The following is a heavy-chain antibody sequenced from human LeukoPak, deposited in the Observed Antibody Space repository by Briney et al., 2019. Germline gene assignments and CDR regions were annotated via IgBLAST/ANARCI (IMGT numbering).Heavy chain of an antibody. CDR2: IYHTGNT. J-gene: IGHJ6*03. CDR1: GHSIIDSFY. D-gene: IGHD4-17*01. V-gene: IGHV4-38-2*02. Sequence: SETLSLTCTVSGHSIIDSFYWGWIRQPPGKGLEWIGSIYHTGNTYYNPSLKSRVTISVDTSKNQFSLKLNSVIAADTAVYYCARGAQVTTVYYYYYYMDVWGKGTTVTVSS. CDR3: ARGAQVTTVYYYYYYMDV.